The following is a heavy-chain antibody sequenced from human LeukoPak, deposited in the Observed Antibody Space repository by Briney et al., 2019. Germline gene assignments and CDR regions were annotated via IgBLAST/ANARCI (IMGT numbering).Heavy chain of an antibody. CDR3: ARATDSSGWSFDY. D-gene: IGHD6-19*01. J-gene: IGHJ4*02. V-gene: IGHV1-2*02. Sequence: ASVKVSCKASGYTFTGYYMHWVRQAPGQGLEWMGWINPNSGGTNYAQKFQGRVTMTRDTSISTAYMELSRLRSDDTAVYYCARATDSSGWSFDYWGQGTLVTVSS. CDR2: INPNSGGT. CDR1: GYTFTGYY.